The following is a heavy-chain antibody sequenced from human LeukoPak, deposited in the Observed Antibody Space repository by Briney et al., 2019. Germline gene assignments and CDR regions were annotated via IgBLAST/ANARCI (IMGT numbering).Heavy chain of an antibody. Sequence: ASVKVSCKASGYTFTSYGISWVRQAPGQGLEWMGWISAYNGNTNYAQKLQGRVTMTTDTSTSTAYMELRSLRSDDTAVYYCAREKTPFVVVPAAMVYYYYGMDVWGQGTTVTVSS. D-gene: IGHD2-2*01. J-gene: IGHJ6*02. V-gene: IGHV1-18*01. CDR3: AREKTPFVVVPAAMVYYYYGMDV. CDR2: ISAYNGNT. CDR1: GYTFTSYG.